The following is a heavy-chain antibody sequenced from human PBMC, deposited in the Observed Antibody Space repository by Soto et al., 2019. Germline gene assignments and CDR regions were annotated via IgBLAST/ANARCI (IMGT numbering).Heavy chain of an antibody. CDR3: ARVIGGRKLFDY. Sequence: QVQLQESGPGLVKPSETLSLTCTVSGASVNNDYWTWIRQSAGKGLECIGYISYSGTINYNPSFSGRVPMSLDTSKNQFYLRLSSVAAADTAFYYCARVIGGRKLFDYWGQGTLVTVSS. CDR2: ISYSGTI. CDR1: GASVNNDY. D-gene: IGHD3-16*01. V-gene: IGHV4-59*02. J-gene: IGHJ4*02.